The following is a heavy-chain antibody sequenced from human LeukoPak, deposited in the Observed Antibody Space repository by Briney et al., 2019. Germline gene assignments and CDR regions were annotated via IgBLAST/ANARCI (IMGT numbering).Heavy chain of an antibody. D-gene: IGHD1-20*01. CDR2: INPNSGGT. Sequence: ASVKVSCKASGYTFTGYYIHWVRQAPGQGLEWMGWINPNSGGTIYAQKFQDRVTMTRDTSISTAYMEVSRLKSDDTAVYYCARDITGTLIGKNKQTNWFDPWGQGTLVTVSS. V-gene: IGHV1-2*02. CDR3: ARDITGTLIGKNKQTNWFDP. J-gene: IGHJ5*02. CDR1: GYTFTGYY.